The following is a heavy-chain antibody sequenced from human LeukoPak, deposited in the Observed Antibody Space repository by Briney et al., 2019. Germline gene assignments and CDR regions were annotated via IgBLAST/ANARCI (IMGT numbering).Heavy chain of an antibody. D-gene: IGHD6-13*01. CDR2: INDNGAGT. CDR1: GFTFSSYA. J-gene: IGHJ1*01. CDR3: ARARSITAAGFPAESFQH. Sequence: PGGSLRLSCAASGFTFSSYAMSWVRQAPGKGLKWVSTINDNGAGTYYADSVKGRFTISRDNSKNTLSLQMNSLRAEDTAVYFCARARSITAAGFPAESFQHWGQGTLVTVSS. V-gene: IGHV3-23*01.